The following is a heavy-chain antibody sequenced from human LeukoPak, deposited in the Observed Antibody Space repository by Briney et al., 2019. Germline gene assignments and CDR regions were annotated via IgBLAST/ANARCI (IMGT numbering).Heavy chain of an antibody. J-gene: IGHJ3*01. CDR1: GLTFSNYA. V-gene: IGHV3-23*01. CDR2: ITAGGGT. Sequence: PGGSLRLSCAASGLTFSNYAMTWLRQAPGKGLEWVSSITAGGGTSYTDSVKGRFTVYRDNSKNTLYLQMNSLRAGDTALYYCAKDPNGDYVGAFDSWGQGTMVTVSS. D-gene: IGHD4-17*01. CDR3: AKDPNGDYVGAFDS.